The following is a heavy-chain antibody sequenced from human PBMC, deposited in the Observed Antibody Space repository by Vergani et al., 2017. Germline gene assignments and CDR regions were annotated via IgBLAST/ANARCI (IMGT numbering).Heavy chain of an antibody. CDR2: SKSKTDGGTT. J-gene: IGHJ4*02. V-gene: IGHV3-15*01. CDR3: TTLWGLTQY. Sequence: EVQLVESGGGLVKPGGSLRLSCAASGLTFSNAWMSWVRQAPGKGLEWVGRSKSKTDGGTTEYAAPVKGRFTISRDDSKNTLYLQMNSLKTEDTAVYYCTTLWGLTQYWGQGTLVTVSS. D-gene: IGHD3-16*01. CDR1: GLTFSNAW.